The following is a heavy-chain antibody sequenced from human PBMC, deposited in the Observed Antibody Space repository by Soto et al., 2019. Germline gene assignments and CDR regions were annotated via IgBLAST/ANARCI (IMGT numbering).Heavy chain of an antibody. V-gene: IGHV1-18*01. CDR3: ARAVGATEECDFDY. D-gene: IGHD1-26*01. CDR2: ISSYNGNT. CDR1: GYTFTSYG. Sequence: QVQLVQSGAEVKKPGASVKVSCKASGYTFTSYGISWVRQAPGQGLEWMGWISSYNGNTNYAQKLQGRVTMTTDTXXSTAYMELRSLRSDDTAVYYCARAVGATEECDFDYWGQGTLVTVSS. J-gene: IGHJ4*02.